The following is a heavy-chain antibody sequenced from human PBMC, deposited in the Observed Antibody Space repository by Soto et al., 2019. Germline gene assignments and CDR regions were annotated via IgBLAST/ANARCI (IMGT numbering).Heavy chain of an antibody. CDR2: ISGSGGST. V-gene: IGHV3-23*01. CDR3: AKDQRRERGYYSYGMYV. Sequence: EVQLLESGGGLVQPGGSLRLSCAASGFTFSSYAMSWVRQAPGKGLEWVSAISGSGGSTYYADSVKGRFTISRDNSKNTLYLQMNSLRAEDTAVYYCAKDQRRERGYYSYGMYVLGQGTTVTVSS. D-gene: IGHD1-26*01. J-gene: IGHJ6*02. CDR1: GFTFSSYA.